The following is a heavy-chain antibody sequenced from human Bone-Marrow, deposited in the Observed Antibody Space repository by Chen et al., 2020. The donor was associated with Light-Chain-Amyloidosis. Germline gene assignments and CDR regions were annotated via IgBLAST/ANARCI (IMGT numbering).Heavy chain of an antibody. Sequence: QVQLQESGPGLVKPSDTLSLTCTVPGYSISSGYYWGWIRQPPGKGLEWIGSIYHSGSTYYNPSLKSRVTMSVDTSKDQFSLKLSSVTAADTAMYFCTRAWRSTSDGRHDAFDIWGQGTMVTVSS. CDR3: TRAWRSTSDGRHDAFDI. CDR2: IYHSGST. V-gene: IGHV4-38-2*02. J-gene: IGHJ3*02. D-gene: IGHD2-2*01. CDR1: GYSISSGYY.